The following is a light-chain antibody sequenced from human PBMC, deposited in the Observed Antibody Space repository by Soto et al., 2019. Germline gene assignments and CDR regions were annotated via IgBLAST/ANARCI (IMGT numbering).Light chain of an antibody. Sequence: EIVLTQSPATLSLFPGERATLSCRASQSISSNYLAWYQQKPGQAPRLLIHGASNRATGIPDRFSGDGSGTDFTLTIRRLEPEDFAVYYCHQYGSAPAWTFGQGTKVEIK. V-gene: IGKV3-20*01. CDR1: QSISSNY. J-gene: IGKJ1*01. CDR2: GAS. CDR3: HQYGSAPAWT.